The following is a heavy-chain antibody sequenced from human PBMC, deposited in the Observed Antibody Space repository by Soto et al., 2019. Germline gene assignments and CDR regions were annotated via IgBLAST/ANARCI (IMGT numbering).Heavy chain of an antibody. D-gene: IGHD2-15*01. CDR2: LWFDGSNE. V-gene: IGHV3-33*01. J-gene: IGHJ4*02. Sequence: QVHLVESGGGVVQPGTSLRLSCTASGFNFGSHGMHWVRQAPGKGLEWVAVLWFDGSNEYYADSVRGRFTISRDNAKNTLYLQMSSLGVDDTAVYYCVRDPRRTSIEGGSSRAYCFDSWGQGALVTVAS. CDR1: GFNFGSHG. CDR3: VRDPRRTSIEGGSSRAYCFDS.